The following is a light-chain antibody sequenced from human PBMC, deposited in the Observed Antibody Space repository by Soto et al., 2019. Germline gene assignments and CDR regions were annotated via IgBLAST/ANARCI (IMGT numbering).Light chain of an antibody. J-gene: IGKJ2*01. Sequence: EIVLTQSPTTLSLSPGERATLSCRASQSVSSYLAWYHQKPGQAPRLLIYDASNKATGITARFSGSGSGTVFTLTISSLEPEDFEVYYCQQRSNWPTFGQGNKLEIK. CDR3: QQRSNWPT. V-gene: IGKV3-11*01. CDR2: DAS. CDR1: QSVSSY.